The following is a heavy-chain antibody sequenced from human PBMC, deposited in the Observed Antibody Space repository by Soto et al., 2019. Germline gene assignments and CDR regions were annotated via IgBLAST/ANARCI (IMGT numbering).Heavy chain of an antibody. D-gene: IGHD2-15*01. CDR2: IYWDGDE. J-gene: IGHJ6*02. CDR1: GFSVSTSGVG. V-gene: IGHV2-5*02. Sequence: QITLKESGPTLVKPTQTLTLTCTFSGFSVSTSGVGVAWIRQPPGKALEWLALIYWDGDERYSPFLQSRVTIPKDASKTHLVLTMTNMDPVDTGTYYCAHKGGRGAAMDVWGQGTTVTVSS. CDR3: AHKGGRGAAMDV.